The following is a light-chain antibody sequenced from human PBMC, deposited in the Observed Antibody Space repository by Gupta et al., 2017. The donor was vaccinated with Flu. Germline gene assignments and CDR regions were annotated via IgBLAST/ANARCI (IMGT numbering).Light chain of an antibody. V-gene: IGKV4-1*01. CDR2: WAS. CDR3: QQYYSTPRT. CDR1: QSVLYSSNNKNY. Sequence: NCKSSQSVLYSSNNKNYLAWYQQKPGQPPKLLIYWASTPESGVPDRFSGSGSGTDFTLTISSLQAEDVAVYYCQQYYSTPRTFGQGTKVEIK. J-gene: IGKJ1*01.